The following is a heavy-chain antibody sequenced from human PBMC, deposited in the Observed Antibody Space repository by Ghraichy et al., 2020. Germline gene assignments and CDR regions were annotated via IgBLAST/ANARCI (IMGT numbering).Heavy chain of an antibody. V-gene: IGHV1-46*01. CDR2: INPSGGST. CDR3: ARDSGLKDYFDY. CDR1: GYTFTSYY. J-gene: IGHJ4*02. Sequence: AAVKVSCKASGYTFTSYYMHWVRQAPGQGLEWMGIINPSGGSTSYAQKFQGRVTMTRDTSTSTVYMELSSLRSEDTAVYYCARDSGLKDYFDYWGQGTLVTVSS. D-gene: IGHD3-10*01.